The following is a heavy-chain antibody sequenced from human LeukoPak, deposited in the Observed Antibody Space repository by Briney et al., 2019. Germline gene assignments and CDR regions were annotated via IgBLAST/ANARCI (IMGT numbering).Heavy chain of an antibody. CDR2: SYYSGST. V-gene: IGHV4-39*01. Sequence: SETLSLTCTVSGGSISSSSYYWGWIRQPPGKGLEWIGSSYYSGSTYDNPSLKSRVTTSVPTSKTQSSLQLSSVTAADTAVYYCARQFQQLVFSVSWGQGNPVTASS. CDR1: GGSISSSSYY. J-gene: IGHJ5*02. CDR3: ARQFQQLVFSVS. D-gene: IGHD6-6*01.